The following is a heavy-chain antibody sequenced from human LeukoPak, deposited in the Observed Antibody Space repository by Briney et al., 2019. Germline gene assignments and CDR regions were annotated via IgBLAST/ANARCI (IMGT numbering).Heavy chain of an antibody. CDR1: GFTFSSYG. Sequence: GRSLRLSCAASGFTFSSYGMHWVRHAPDKRLERVAVIWSDGITKYYADSVKGRFTISRDNSKNTLDLQMNSLRAEDTAVYYCARSGGPESSAYYYKDWGQGTLVTVSS. D-gene: IGHD3-22*01. CDR3: ARSGGPESSAYYYKD. CDR2: IWSDGITK. V-gene: IGHV3-33*01. J-gene: IGHJ4*02.